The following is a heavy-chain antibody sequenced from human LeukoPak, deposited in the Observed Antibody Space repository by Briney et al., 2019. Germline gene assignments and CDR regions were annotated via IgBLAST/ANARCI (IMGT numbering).Heavy chain of an antibody. CDR2: ISSSSSYI. D-gene: IGHD2-2*01. V-gene: IGHV3-21*01. Sequence: PGGSLRLSCAASGFTFSSYSMNWVRQAPGKGLEWVSSISSSSSYIYYADSVKGRFTISRDNAKNSLYLQMNSLRAEDTAVYYCARDRHCSSISCFNAFDIWGQGTVVTVSS. CDR3: ARDRHCSSISCFNAFDI. J-gene: IGHJ3*02. CDR1: GFTFSSYS.